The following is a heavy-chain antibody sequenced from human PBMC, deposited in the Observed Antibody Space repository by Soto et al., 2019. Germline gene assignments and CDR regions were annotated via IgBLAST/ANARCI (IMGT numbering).Heavy chain of an antibody. CDR1: GFTFSSYS. Sequence: EVQLVESGGGLVKPGGSLRLSCAASGFTFSSYSMNWVRQAPGKGLAWVSSISSSSSYIYYADSVKGRFTISRDKAKNSMYRQMNSLRANDTAVYYCARLTSCVSSGYSCYWGQGTLVTVSS. J-gene: IGHJ4*02. V-gene: IGHV3-21*01. CDR3: ARLTSCVSSGYSCY. D-gene: IGHD3-22*01. CDR2: ISSSSSYI.